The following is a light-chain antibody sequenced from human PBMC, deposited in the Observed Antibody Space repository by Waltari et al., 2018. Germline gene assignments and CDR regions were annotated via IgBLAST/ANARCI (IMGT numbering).Light chain of an antibody. CDR1: QSLLSSFNSKTY. CDR3: HHYYIPPLT. J-gene: IGKJ5*01. Sequence: DIVLTQSPDSLAVSLGERATINCKSSQSLLSSFNSKTYRAWYPQKPGQPPKLPINWASSRGSGVPGRFSGSGSETDFTLTISSLQAEDVAVYYCHHYYIPPLTFGQGTRLEIK. CDR2: WAS. V-gene: IGKV4-1*01.